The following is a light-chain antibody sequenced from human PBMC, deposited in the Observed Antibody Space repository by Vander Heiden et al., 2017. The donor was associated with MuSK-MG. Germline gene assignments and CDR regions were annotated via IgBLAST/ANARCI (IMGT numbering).Light chain of an antibody. CDR3: QQSYSTLALT. CDR1: QSISSY. CDR2: AAS. Sequence: DIQMPESPPSLSASVGDRVTITCRASQSISSYLNWYQQKPGKAPKLLIYAASSLQSGVPSRFSGSGSGTDFALTISSLQPEDFATYYCQQSYSTLALTFGGGTKVEIK. J-gene: IGKJ4*01. V-gene: IGKV1-39*01.